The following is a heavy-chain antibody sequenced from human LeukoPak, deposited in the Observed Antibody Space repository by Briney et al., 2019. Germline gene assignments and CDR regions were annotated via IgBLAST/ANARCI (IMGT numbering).Heavy chain of an antibody. CDR1: GFTFSSYW. CDR2: IKQDGSEK. Sequence: GGSLRLSCAASGFTFSSYWMIWVRQAPGKGLEWVANIKQDGSEKYYVDSVKGRFTISRDNAKNPLYLHMNSLRAEHTAVYYWLRVSKHYYYYMDVGDRGTTLTVS. CDR3: LRVSKHYYYYMDV. J-gene: IGHJ6*03. V-gene: IGHV3-7*01.